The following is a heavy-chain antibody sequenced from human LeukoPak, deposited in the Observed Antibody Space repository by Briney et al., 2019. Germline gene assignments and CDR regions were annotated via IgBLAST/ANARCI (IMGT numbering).Heavy chain of an antibody. CDR1: GFTFSSYS. Sequence: PGGSLRLSCAASGFTFSSYSMNWVRQAPGKGLEWVSSISSSSSYIYYADSVKGRFTISRDNAKNTLYLQMSSLRAEDTAVYYCAKGIRNYGPTHFDYWGQGTLVTVSS. CDR2: ISSSSSYI. CDR3: AKGIRNYGPTHFDY. J-gene: IGHJ4*02. D-gene: IGHD1-14*01. V-gene: IGHV3-21*04.